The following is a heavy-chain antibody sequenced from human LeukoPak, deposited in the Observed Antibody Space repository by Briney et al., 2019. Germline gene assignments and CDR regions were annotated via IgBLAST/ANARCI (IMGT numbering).Heavy chain of an antibody. V-gene: IGHV3-21*01. CDR3: ARGLFVAVADPFDY. CDR2: ISSSSSYI. CDR1: GFTFSSYT. D-gene: IGHD6-19*01. Sequence: GGSLRLSCAASGFTFSSYTMNWVRQAPGKGLEWVSSISSSSSYIYYADSVKGRFTISRDNAKNSLYLQMNSLRAEDTAVYYCARGLFVAVADPFDYWGQGTLVTVSS. J-gene: IGHJ4*02.